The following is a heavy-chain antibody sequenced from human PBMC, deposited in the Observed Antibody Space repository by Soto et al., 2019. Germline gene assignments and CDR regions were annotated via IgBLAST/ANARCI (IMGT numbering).Heavy chain of an antibody. CDR2: IYYRGST. J-gene: IGHJ4*02. Sequence: PSETLSLTCTVSGGSINSGNSYWSWIRQPPGKGLEWIGFIYYRGSTYYNPTLQSRVAMSIDTSKNQFSLKLSSVTAADTAVYYCAREKIDSSGYYFDYWGQGTLVTVS. CDR1: GGSINSGNSY. CDR3: AREKIDSSGYYFDY. D-gene: IGHD3-22*01. V-gene: IGHV4-30-4*01.